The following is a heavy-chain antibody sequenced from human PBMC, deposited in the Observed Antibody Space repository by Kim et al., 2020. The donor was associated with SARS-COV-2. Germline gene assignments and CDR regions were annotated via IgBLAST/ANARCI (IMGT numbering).Heavy chain of an antibody. CDR2: IYHSGST. CDR3: ARDTGGGIAAAELDY. J-gene: IGHJ4*02. V-gene: IGHV4-4*02. D-gene: IGHD6-13*01. CDR1: GGSISSSNW. Sequence: SETLSLTCAVSGGSISSSNWWSWVRQPPGKGLEWIGEIYHSGSTNDNPSLKSRVTISVDKSKNQFSLKLSSVTAADTAVYYCARDTGGGIAAAELDYWGQGTLVTVSS.